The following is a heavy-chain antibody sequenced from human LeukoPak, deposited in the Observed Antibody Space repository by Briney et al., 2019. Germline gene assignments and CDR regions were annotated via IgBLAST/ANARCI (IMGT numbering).Heavy chain of an antibody. Sequence: GRSLRLSCAASGFTFDDYVMHWVRQAPGKGLEWVSGISWNSGSIGYADSVKGRFTISRDNAKNSLYLQMNSLRAEDTALYYCAKDVGGYTAMVDYWGQGTLVTVSS. CDR3: AKDVGGYTAMVDY. J-gene: IGHJ4*02. D-gene: IGHD5-18*01. CDR1: GFTFDDYV. V-gene: IGHV3-9*01. CDR2: ISWNSGSI.